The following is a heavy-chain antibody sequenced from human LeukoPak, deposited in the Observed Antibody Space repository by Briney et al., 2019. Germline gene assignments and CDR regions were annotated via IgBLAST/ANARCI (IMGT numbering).Heavy chain of an antibody. J-gene: IGHJ4*02. D-gene: IGHD6-6*01. V-gene: IGHV1-18*01. CDR1: GYTFTSYG. CDR3: ARGKQLVHFDY. CDR2: ISAYNGNT. Sequence: AAVTVSCKASGYTFTSYGISWVRQAPGQGLEWMGWISAYNGNTNYAQKLQGRVIVPTDTFPSTAYMELRSLRSDDTAVYYCARGKQLVHFDYWGQGTLVTVSS.